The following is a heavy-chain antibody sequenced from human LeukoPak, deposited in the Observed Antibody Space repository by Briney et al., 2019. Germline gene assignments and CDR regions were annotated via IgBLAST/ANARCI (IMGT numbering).Heavy chain of an antibody. Sequence: SETLSLTCTVSGGSISSYYWSWIRQPPGKGLEWIGYIYYSGSTNYNPSLKSRVTISVDTSKNQFSLKLSSVTAADTAVYYCAGAGYSYGFYYFDYWGQGTLVTVSS. CDR2: IYYSGST. CDR1: GGSISSYY. V-gene: IGHV4-59*01. CDR3: AGAGYSYGFYYFDY. J-gene: IGHJ4*02. D-gene: IGHD5-18*01.